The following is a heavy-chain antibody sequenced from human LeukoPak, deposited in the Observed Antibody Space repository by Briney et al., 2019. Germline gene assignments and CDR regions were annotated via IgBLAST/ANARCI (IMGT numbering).Heavy chain of an antibody. CDR2: VFRTGRT. V-gene: IGHV4-30-2*01. D-gene: IGHD2-2*02. Sequence: PSQTLSLTCTVSGGSTNTGGYFWSWIRQPPGKGLEWIGYVFRTGRTSYNPSLDSRVTISLDRSRNQFSLRLTSVTAADSAVYYCARDVPVAIMGSDAFDIWGQGTMVTVSS. J-gene: IGHJ3*02. CDR1: GGSTNTGGYF. CDR3: ARDVPVAIMGSDAFDI.